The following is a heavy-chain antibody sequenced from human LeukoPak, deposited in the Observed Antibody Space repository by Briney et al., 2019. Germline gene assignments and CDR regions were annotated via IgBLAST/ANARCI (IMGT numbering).Heavy chain of an antibody. V-gene: IGHV4-31*03. CDR1: GGSINTGGYY. J-gene: IGHJ6*02. CDR3: VRSFRFYYYGMDV. CDR2: IYYSGST. D-gene: IGHD3-16*02. Sequence: SQTLSLTCTVSGGSINTGGYYWSWIRQHPGKGLEWIGSIYYSGSTSYNPSLKSRVTMSLDTSKNQFSLKLSSVTAADTAVYYCVRSFRFYYYGMDVWGQGTTVTVSS.